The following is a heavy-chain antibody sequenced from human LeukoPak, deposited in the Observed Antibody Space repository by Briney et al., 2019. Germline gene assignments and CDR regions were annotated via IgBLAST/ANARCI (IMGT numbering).Heavy chain of an antibody. Sequence: GGSLRLSCAASGFTFSSYAMSWVRQAPGKGLEWVSTISGSGGNTYYADSVKGRFTLSRDNSKNTLYLQMNSLRTEDTAVYYCARGFCSSTNCYQGPYDFWGQGTLVTVSS. CDR3: ARGFCSSTNCYQGPYDF. CDR2: ISGSGGNT. V-gene: IGHV3-23*01. D-gene: IGHD2-2*01. J-gene: IGHJ4*02. CDR1: GFTFSSYA.